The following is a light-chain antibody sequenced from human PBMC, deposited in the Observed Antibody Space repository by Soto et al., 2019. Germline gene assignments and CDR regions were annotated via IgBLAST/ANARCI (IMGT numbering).Light chain of an antibody. J-gene: IGKJ5*01. V-gene: IGKV3-11*01. Sequence: EIVMTQSPATLSGSPGDTGTLSCRASQSIGSHLVWYQQQPGQAPRLLIHDASSRATGVPARFSGSGSGTDFTLTISRLEPEDFALYYCQQRNNWPPSITFGQGTRLEIK. CDR2: DAS. CDR1: QSIGSH. CDR3: QQRNNWPPSIT.